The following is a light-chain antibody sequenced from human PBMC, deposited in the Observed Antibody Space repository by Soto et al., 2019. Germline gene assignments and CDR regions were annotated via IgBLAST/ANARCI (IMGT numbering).Light chain of an antibody. CDR2: KAS. CDR3: QQYNSYPLT. Sequence: DIQMTQSPSTLSASVGDRVTITCRASQTISSWLAWYQQKQGQAPKLLIYKASSLESAVPSRFSGSGSGTEFTLTISGLQPDDFASYYCQQYNSYPLTFGGGTKVDIK. J-gene: IGKJ4*01. CDR1: QTISSW. V-gene: IGKV1-5*03.